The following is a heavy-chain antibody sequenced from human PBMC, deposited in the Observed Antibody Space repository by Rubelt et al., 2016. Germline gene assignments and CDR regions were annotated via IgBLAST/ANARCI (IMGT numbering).Heavy chain of an antibody. J-gene: IGHJ4*02. CDR1: GFPFSSYA. D-gene: IGHD5-12*01. CDR2: INQVGNQM. V-gene: IGHV3-7*01. CDR3: ARSYSGYNPY. Sequence: EVQLVESGGALVKPDESLRLSCAASGFPFSSYAIQWVRQAPGKGLEWVANINQVGNQMYFVDSVKGRFTISRDNAKNSLNLQMDSLGAEDSAMYYCARSYSGYNPYWGQGTLVTVSS.